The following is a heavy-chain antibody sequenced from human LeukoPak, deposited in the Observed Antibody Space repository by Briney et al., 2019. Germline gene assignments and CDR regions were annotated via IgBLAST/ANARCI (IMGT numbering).Heavy chain of an antibody. CDR2: INSDGSNT. V-gene: IGHV3-74*01. J-gene: IGHJ6*02. CDR1: GFTFSRNW. CDR3: ATGQGYGLDV. D-gene: IGHD1-14*01. Sequence: GGSLRLSWAASGFTFSRNWMHWVRHAPGKGLVLVSRINSDGSNTHIADSVKGRFTMSRDNAKNRLYLQMNSLGAEDTAVYYCATGQGYGLDVWGQGTTVTVSS.